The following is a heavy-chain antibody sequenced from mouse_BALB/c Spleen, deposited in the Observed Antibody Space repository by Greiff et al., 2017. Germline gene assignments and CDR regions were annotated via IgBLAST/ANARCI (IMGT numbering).Heavy chain of an antibody. CDR2: IRNKANGYTT. CDR3: ARYTRGYDGNAY. J-gene: IGHJ3*01. V-gene: IGHV7-3*02. CDR1: GFTFTDYY. Sequence: EVQLVESGGGLVQPGGSLRLSCATSGFTFTDYYMSWVRQPPGKALEWLGFIRNKANGYTTEYSASVKGRFTISRDNSQSILYLQMNTLRAEDSATYYCARYTRGYDGNAYWGQGTLVTVSA. D-gene: IGHD2-3*01.